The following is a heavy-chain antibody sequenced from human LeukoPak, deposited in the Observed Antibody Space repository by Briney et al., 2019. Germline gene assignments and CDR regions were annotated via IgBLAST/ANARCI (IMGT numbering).Heavy chain of an antibody. V-gene: IGHV1-69*13. CDR1: GGTFSSYA. D-gene: IGHD2-2*01. CDR2: IIPIFGTA. J-gene: IGHJ5*02. Sequence: SVKVSCKASGGTFSSYAISWVRQAPGQGLEWMGGIIPIFGTANYAQKFQGRVTITADESTSTAYMELSSLRSEDTAVYYCAGDPSRYQPNIWWFDPWGQGTLVTVSS. CDR3: AGDPSRYQPNIWWFDP.